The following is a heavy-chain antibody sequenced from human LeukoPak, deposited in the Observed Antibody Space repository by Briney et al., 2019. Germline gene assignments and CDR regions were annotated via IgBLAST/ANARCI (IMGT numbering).Heavy chain of an antibody. J-gene: IGHJ5*02. CDR2: IIPIFGTA. Sequence: ASVKVSCKASGGTFSSYAISWVRQAPGQGPEWMGGIIPIFGTANYAQKFQGRVTITADESTSTAYMELSSLRSEDTAVYYCARDLRTKEAARVGVNWFDPWGQGTLVTVSS. CDR1: GGTFSSYA. CDR3: ARDLRTKEAARVGVNWFDP. V-gene: IGHV1-69*01. D-gene: IGHD6-6*01.